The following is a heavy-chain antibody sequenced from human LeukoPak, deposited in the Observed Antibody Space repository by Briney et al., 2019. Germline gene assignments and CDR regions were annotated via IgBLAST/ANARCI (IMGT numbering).Heavy chain of an antibody. J-gene: IGHJ1*01. CDR2: ISSSGSTI. V-gene: IGHV3-48*03. Sequence: GGSLRLSXAASGFTFSSYEMNWVRQAPGKGLEWVSYISSSGSTIYYADSVKGRFTISRDNAKNSLYLQMNSLRAEDTAVYYRASQDYGDYGPAEYFQHWGQGTLVTVSS. CDR3: ASQDYGDYGPAEYFQH. D-gene: IGHD4-17*01. CDR1: GFTFSSYE.